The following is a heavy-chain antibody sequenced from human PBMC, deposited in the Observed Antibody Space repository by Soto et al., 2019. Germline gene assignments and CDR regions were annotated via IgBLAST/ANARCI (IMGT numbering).Heavy chain of an antibody. CDR1: GFTVNSHV. V-gene: IGHV3-23*01. CDR3: TRSRGFGGMVV. D-gene: IGHD3-22*01. Sequence: EVQLLESGGGVGQRGGSLRLSCAASGFTVNSHVMSWVRQAPGKGLEWVSSISGSGDGTYYGDSVKGRFTISRDSSSSTVYLEMKNLRGEDTAVYFCTRSRGFGGMVVWGQGTTVTVSS. CDR2: ISGSGDGT. J-gene: IGHJ6*02.